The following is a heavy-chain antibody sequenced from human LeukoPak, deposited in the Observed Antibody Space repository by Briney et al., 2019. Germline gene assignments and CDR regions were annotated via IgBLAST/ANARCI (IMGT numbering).Heavy chain of an antibody. Sequence: ASVTVSCKASGYTVISYGITWVRQAPGQGLEWLASISVYNGKTNYARKFQGRVTMTTDTSTSTAYMELTSLRSDDTAVYYCARNPPHTSMVLQSDNWGQGTLVTVSS. J-gene: IGHJ4*02. D-gene: IGHD5-18*01. CDR1: GYTVISYG. V-gene: IGHV1-18*01. CDR3: ARNPPHTSMVLQSDN. CDR2: ISVYNGKT.